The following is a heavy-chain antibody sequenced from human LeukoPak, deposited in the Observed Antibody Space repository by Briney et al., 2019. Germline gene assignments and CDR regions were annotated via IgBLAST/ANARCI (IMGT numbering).Heavy chain of an antibody. V-gene: IGHV4-59*01. J-gene: IGHJ6*03. Sequence: SETLSLTCTVSGGSISSYYWSWIRQPPGKALEWIGYIYYSGSTNYNPSLKRRVTISVDTSKNQFSLKLSSVTAADTAVYYCARETSQKGAHYMDVWGKGTTVTISS. CDR3: ARETSQKGAHYMDV. D-gene: IGHD3-16*01. CDR2: IYYSGST. CDR1: GGSISSYY.